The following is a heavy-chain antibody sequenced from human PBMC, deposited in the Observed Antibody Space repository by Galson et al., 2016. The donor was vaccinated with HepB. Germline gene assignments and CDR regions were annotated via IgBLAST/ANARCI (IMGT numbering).Heavy chain of an antibody. CDR1: GDTMTKYG. D-gene: IGHD3-10*01. V-gene: IGHV1-18*01. CDR2: ITAFNDVT. J-gene: IGHJ6*02. Sequence: SVKVSCKASGDTMTKYGFSWVRQAPGQGLEWLGIITAFNDVTKYEEKLQDRVTMTADTSTSVVYLELRNLRHNDTGTYYCAREVRVRGRGNYYYGMDVWGQGTTVTVAS. CDR3: AREVRVRGRGNYYYGMDV.